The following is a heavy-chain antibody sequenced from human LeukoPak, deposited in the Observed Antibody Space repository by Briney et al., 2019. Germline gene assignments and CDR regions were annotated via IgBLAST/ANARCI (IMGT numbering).Heavy chain of an antibody. Sequence: GGSLRLSCAASGFTFSSYAMSWVRQAPWKGLEWVSVISGSGGSTYYADSVKGRSTIFRDNSKNTLCLQMNSLRAEDTAVYYCARDCGGGSCYGPYDAFDIWGQGTMVTVSS. V-gene: IGHV3-23*01. CDR2: ISGSGGST. J-gene: IGHJ3*02. CDR1: GFTFSSYA. CDR3: ARDCGGGSCYGPYDAFDI. D-gene: IGHD2-15*01.